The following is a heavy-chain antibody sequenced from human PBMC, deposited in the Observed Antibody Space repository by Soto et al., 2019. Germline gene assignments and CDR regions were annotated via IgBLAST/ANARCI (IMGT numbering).Heavy chain of an antibody. CDR2: VIPVFNTS. J-gene: IGHJ4*02. CDR3: ARGDEMTAVTIFEY. CDR1: GGAFGRYS. Sequence: SVKVSCKASGGAFGRYSVSWVRQAPGQGLEWIGGVIPVFNTSNYSLKFQGRVAIFADLSTSTVFMELRSLRSEDTALYYCARGDEMTAVTIFEYWSPGTLVTVSS. D-gene: IGHD4-17*01. V-gene: IGHV1-69*13.